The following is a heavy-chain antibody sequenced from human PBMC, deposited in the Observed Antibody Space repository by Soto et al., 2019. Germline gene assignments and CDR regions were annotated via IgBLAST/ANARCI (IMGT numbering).Heavy chain of an antibody. CDR2: ILPFFGTA. CDR3: ARGHDYGGNSGACDV. J-gene: IGHJ3*01. Sequence: QVHLVQSGAEVKKPGSSVKVSCKYSGGTFRTESINWVRQAPGQGPEWMGGILPFFGTADYAPRFQGRVTIVADGVTTTAYMELASLTSQDPAVYFCARGHDYGGNSGACDVWGPATRVTVSS. V-gene: IGHV1-69*13. CDR1: GGTFRTES. D-gene: IGHD4-17*01.